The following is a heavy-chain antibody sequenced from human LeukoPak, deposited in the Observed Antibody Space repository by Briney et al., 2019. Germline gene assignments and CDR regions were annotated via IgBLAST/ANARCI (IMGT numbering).Heavy chain of an antibody. CDR2: IYWLGST. CDR1: GGSISSSSYY. V-gene: IGHV4-39*07. D-gene: IGHD5-18*01. CDR3: ASQTRTYSYGPPADY. J-gene: IGHJ4*02. Sequence: PSETLSLTCTVSGGSISSSSYYWGWIRQPPGKGLEWIGNIYWLGSTYYNPSLKSRVTISVDTSKKQFSLKLSSVTAADTAVYYCASQTRTYSYGPPADYWGQGNLVTVSS.